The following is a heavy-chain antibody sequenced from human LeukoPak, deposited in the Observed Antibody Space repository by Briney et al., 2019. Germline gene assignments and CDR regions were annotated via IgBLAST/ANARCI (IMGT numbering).Heavy chain of an antibody. CDR2: IYYSGST. Sequence: SETLSLTCTVSGGSISSYYWSWIRQPPGKGLEWIGYIYYSGSTNYNPSLKSRVTISVDTSKNQFSLKLSSVTAADTAVYYCARRGTMVRGVKYYYMDVWGKGTTVTISS. J-gene: IGHJ6*03. D-gene: IGHD3-10*01. V-gene: IGHV4-59*12. CDR3: ARRGTMVRGVKYYYMDV. CDR1: GGSISSYY.